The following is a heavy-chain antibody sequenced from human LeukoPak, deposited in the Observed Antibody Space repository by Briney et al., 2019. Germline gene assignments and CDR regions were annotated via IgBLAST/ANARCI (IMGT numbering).Heavy chain of an antibody. V-gene: IGHV3-21*01. CDR3: ARADWDTAMIDY. J-gene: IGHJ4*02. CDR2: ISSSSSYI. Sequence: GGSLRLSCAASGFTFSSYEMNWVRQAPGKGLEWVSSISSSSSYIYYADSVKGRFTISRDNAKNSLHLQMNSLRAEDTAVYYCARADWDTAMIDYWGQGTLVTVSS. CDR1: GFTFSSYE. D-gene: IGHD5-18*01.